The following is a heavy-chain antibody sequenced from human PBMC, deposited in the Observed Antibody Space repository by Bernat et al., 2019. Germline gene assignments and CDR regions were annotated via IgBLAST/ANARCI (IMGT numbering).Heavy chain of an antibody. CDR2: IIPIFGTA. CDR3: ATTPDILTGYYNAHFDY. CDR1: GGTFSSYA. D-gene: IGHD3-9*01. V-gene: IGHV1-69*06. Sequence: QVQLVQSGAEVKKPGSSVKVSCKASGGTFSSYAISWVRQAPGQGLEWMGGIIPIFGTANYAQKFQGRVTITADKSTSTPYMELSSLRSEDTAVYYCATTPDILTGYYNAHFDYWGQGTLVTVSS. J-gene: IGHJ4*02.